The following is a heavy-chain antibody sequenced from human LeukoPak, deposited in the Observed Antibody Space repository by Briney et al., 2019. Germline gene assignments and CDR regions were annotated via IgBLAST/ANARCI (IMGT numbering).Heavy chain of an antibody. Sequence: PGGSLRLSCTASGFTFGDYAMTWVRQAPGKGLEWVGHIKKKSDGGTTDYAAPVKGRFTISRDDSKDTLYLQLNSLKTEDTAVYYCTTVQQWLAQALGYWGQGTLVTVSS. D-gene: IGHD6-19*01. V-gene: IGHV3-15*01. CDR3: TTVQQWLAQALGY. CDR1: GFTFGDYA. CDR2: IKKKSDGGTT. J-gene: IGHJ4*02.